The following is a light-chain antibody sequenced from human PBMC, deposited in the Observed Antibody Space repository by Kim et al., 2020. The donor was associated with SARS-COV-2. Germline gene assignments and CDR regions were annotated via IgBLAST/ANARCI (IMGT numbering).Light chain of an antibody. CDR3: QQYYSTPRT. Sequence: ATISCKASQIVLYSSNNKNYLAWYQQKPGQPPKLLIYWASTRESGVPDRFSGSGSGTDFTLTISSLQAEDVAVYYCQQYYSTPRTFGQGTKVDIK. CDR2: WAS. V-gene: IGKV4-1*01. J-gene: IGKJ1*01. CDR1: QIVLYSSNNKNY.